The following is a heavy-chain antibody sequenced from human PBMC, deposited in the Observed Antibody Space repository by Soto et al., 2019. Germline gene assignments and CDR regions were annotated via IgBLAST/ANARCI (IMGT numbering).Heavy chain of an antibody. D-gene: IGHD4-17*01. CDR2: ISYDGSNK. CDR3: ASEPTVTIAFDS. V-gene: IGHV3-30-3*01. CDR1: GFTFSSYA. J-gene: IGHJ5*01. Sequence: QVQLVESGGGVVQPGRSLRLSCAASGFTFSSYAMHWVRQAPGKGLEWVAVISYDGSNKYYAASVKGRFTISRDDSKNPLYLQLNSLRAEDTAVYYCASEPTVTIAFDSWGQRTLVTFSS.